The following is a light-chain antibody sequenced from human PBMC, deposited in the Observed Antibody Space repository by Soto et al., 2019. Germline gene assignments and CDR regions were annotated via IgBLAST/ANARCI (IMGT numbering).Light chain of an antibody. CDR3: QQNYITPQWT. J-gene: IGKJ1*01. CDR2: DAS. Sequence: DIQMTQSPSTLSASVGDRVTITCRASQSISSWLAWYQQKPGKAPKLLIYDASSLESGVPSRFSGSGSGTEFTLTISSLQPDDFANYYCQQNYITPQWTLGPGTKVDIK. CDR1: QSISSW. V-gene: IGKV1-5*01.